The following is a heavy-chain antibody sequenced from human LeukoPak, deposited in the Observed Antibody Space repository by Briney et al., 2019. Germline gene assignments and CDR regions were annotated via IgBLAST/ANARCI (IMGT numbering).Heavy chain of an antibody. CDR2: ISSSSSTI. V-gene: IGHV3-48*01. D-gene: IGHD6-6*01. J-gene: IGHJ3*02. CDR3: AIIAARRLSRAFDI. Sequence: TGGSLRLSCAASGFTFSSYSMNWVRQAPGKGLEWVSYISSSSSTIYYADSVKGRFTISRDNAKNSLYLQMNSLRAEDTAVYYCAIIAARRLSRAFDIWGQGTMVIVSS. CDR1: GFTFSSYS.